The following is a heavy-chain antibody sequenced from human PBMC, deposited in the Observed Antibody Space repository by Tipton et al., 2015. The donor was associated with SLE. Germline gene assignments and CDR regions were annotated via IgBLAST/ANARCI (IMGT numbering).Heavy chain of an antibody. CDR1: GSTLTELS. Sequence: QSGPEVKKPGASVKVSCKVSGSTLTELSMHWVRQAPGKGLQWMGGFAPEHGETLYAQKFQGRITMTEDTSTDTAYMELGSLTSEDTAVYYCATGSSDFWSGYGLDNWGQGTQVAVSS. D-gene: IGHD3-3*01. V-gene: IGHV1-24*01. CDR2: FAPEHGET. J-gene: IGHJ4*02. CDR3: ATGSSDFWSGYGLDN.